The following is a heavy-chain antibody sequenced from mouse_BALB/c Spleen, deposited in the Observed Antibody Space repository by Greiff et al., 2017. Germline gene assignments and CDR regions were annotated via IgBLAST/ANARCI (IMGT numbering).Heavy chain of an antibody. CDR1: GFAFSSYD. Sequence: EVQLVESGGGLVKPGGSLKFSCAASGFAFSSYDMSWVRQTPEKRLEWVAYISSGGGSTYYPATVKGRFTISKANAKNSHYLQMSSMKSEDTAMYYCARAGTGFAYWGQGTLVTVSA. CDR3: ARAGTGFAY. V-gene: IGHV5-12-1*01. CDR2: ISSGGGST. J-gene: IGHJ3*01. D-gene: IGHD4-1*01.